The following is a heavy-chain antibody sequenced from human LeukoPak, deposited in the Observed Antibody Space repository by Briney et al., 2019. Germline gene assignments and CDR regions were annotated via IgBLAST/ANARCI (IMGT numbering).Heavy chain of an antibody. J-gene: IGHJ4*02. CDR3: AREGGIIVAGKFDS. D-gene: IGHD6-19*01. V-gene: IGHV3-30*02. Sequence: GGSLRLSCAASGLTFSTSGMHWVRQAPGKGLEWVAFIQCDESDKYYADSVRGRLTISRDNSKNTLYLQMNSLRAEDTAVYYCAREGGIIVAGKFDSWGRGTLVTVSS. CDR1: GLTFSTSG. CDR2: IQCDESDK.